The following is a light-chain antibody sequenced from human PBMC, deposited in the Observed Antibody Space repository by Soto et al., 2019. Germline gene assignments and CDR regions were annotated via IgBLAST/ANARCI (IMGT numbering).Light chain of an antibody. Sequence: NFMLTQPQSVSESPGRTITISCTRSGGTIAGNFVQWYQQRPGSAPTTVIYEDKLRPSGVPDRFSGAIDSSSNSASLTISGLKTEDEAVYYCQSYDGRNQVFGGGTKVTVL. V-gene: IGLV6-57*04. CDR3: QSYDGRNQV. CDR1: GGTIAGNF. J-gene: IGLJ3*02. CDR2: EDK.